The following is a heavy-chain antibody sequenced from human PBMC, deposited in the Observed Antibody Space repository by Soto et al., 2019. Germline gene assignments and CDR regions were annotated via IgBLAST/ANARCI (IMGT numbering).Heavy chain of an antibody. J-gene: IGHJ5*02. CDR1: GGSISYNSYY. D-gene: IGHD2-2*01. CDR2: IFYTGTT. V-gene: IGHV4-39*02. Sequence: QLKLQESGPGLVKPSETLSLTCSVSGGSISYNSYYWGWIRQPPGKGLELVGGIFYTGTTYYSPSLQGQVTISVDTSTHSFSLNLTSVTAADTAVYFCARIVVVAPVANAWGQGTLVTVSS. CDR3: ARIVVVAPVANA.